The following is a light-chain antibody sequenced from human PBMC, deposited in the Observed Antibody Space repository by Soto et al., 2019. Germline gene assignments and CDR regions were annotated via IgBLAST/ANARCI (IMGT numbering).Light chain of an antibody. CDR1: QSVSSY. CDR2: DAS. CDR3: QQLFNSLPLIT. Sequence: QSRVAQSFSPGERATLSCRASQSVSSYLAWYQQKPGQAARLLIYDASNRATGIPARFRGSGSGTDFTLTSRSLESEDFAVYYGQQLFNSLPLITLRQGTRLEIK. V-gene: IGKV3-11*01. J-gene: IGKJ5*01.